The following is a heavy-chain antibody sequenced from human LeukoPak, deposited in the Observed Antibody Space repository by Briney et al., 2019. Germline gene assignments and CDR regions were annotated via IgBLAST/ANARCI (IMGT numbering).Heavy chain of an antibody. D-gene: IGHD6-19*01. V-gene: IGHV5-51*01. Sequence: GESLKISCKGSGYSFTSYWIGWVRQMPGKGLEWMGIIYPGDSDTRYSPSFQGQVTISADQSISTAYLQWSSLKASDTAMYYCARCSSGWSLNYYYYGMDVWGQGTTVTVSS. CDR3: ARCSSGWSLNYYYYGMDV. CDR2: IYPGDSDT. CDR1: GYSFTSYW. J-gene: IGHJ6*02.